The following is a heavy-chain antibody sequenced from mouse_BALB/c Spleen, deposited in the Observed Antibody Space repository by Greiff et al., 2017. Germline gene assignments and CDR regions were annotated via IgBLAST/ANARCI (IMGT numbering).Heavy chain of an antibody. CDR1: GYSITSDYA. J-gene: IGHJ4*01. CDR3: ARGWDGGAMDY. D-gene: IGHD4-1*01. CDR2: ISYSGST. V-gene: IGHV3-2*02. Sequence: DVHLVESGPGLVKPSQSLSLTCTVTGYSITSDYAWNWIRQFPGNKLEWMGYISYSGSTSYNPSLKSRISITRDTSKNQFFLQLNSVTTEDTATYYCARGWDGGAMDYWGQGTSVTVSS.